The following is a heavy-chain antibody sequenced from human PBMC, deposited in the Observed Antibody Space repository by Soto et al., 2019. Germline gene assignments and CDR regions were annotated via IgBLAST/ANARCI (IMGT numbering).Heavy chain of an antibody. CDR2: ISCDGGST. CDR3: AKDSSSSRWYYYGMDV. D-gene: IGHD6-6*01. V-gene: IGHV3-43D*03. Sequence: GGSLRLSCAASGFTFDDYAMHWVRQAPGKGLEWVSLISCDGGSTYYADSVKGRFTISRDNSKNSLYLQMNSLRAEDTALYYCAKDSSSSRWYYYGMDVWGQGTTVTVSS. CDR1: GFTFDDYA. J-gene: IGHJ6*02.